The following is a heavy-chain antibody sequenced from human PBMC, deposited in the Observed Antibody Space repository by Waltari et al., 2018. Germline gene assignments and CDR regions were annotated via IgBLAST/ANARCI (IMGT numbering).Heavy chain of an antibody. CDR1: GGSSSSSNYY. CDR2: IYYSGDT. Sequence: QPLLQESGPGLVKPSETLSLTCSVSGGSSSSSNYYRSWIRQPPGKGLDWIGNIYYSGDTYYNPSLKSRVTISLDTSKNQFSLKLRSVIAADTAVYFCASGGGYTNGWDYWGQGTLVTVSS. J-gene: IGHJ4*02. D-gene: IGHD2-8*01. CDR3: ASGGGYTNGWDY. V-gene: IGHV4-39*07.